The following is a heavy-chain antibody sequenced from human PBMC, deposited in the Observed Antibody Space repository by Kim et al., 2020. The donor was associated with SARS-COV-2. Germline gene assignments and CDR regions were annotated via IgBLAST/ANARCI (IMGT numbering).Heavy chain of an antibody. CDR1: GFTFSSYG. D-gene: IGHD5-12*01. Sequence: GGSLRLSCAASGFTFSSYGMHWVRQAPGKGLEWVAVISYDGSNKYYADSVKGRFTISRDNSKNTLYLQMNSLRAEDTAVYYCARDRGYSGYDSVFDYWGQGTLVTVSS. CDR3: ARDRGYSGYDSVFDY. CDR2: ISYDGSNK. V-gene: IGHV3-33*05. J-gene: IGHJ4*02.